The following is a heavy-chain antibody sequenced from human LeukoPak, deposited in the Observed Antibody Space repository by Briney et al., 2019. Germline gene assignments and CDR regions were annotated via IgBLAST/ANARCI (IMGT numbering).Heavy chain of an antibody. J-gene: IGHJ4*02. CDR3: ARIDSNYVFKYYFDY. CDR1: GGSISSYY. CDR2: IYTSGST. Sequence: SETLSLTCTVSGGSISSYYWSWIRQPAGKGLEWIGRIYTSGSTNYNPSLKSRVTISVDTSKNQFSLKLSSVTAADTAVYYCARIDSNYVFKYYFDYWGQGTLVTVSS. V-gene: IGHV4-4*07. D-gene: IGHD4-11*01.